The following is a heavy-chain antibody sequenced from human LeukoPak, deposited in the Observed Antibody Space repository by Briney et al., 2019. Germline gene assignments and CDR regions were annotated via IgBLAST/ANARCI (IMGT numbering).Heavy chain of an antibody. J-gene: IGHJ6*03. CDR2: INHSGST. D-gene: IGHD6-13*01. CDR3: ASLWGPSAAGRYYYYYMDV. Sequence: KPSGTLSLTCAVPGGSISSSNWWSWVRQPPGKGLEWIGEINHSGSTNYNPSLKSRVTISVDTSKNQFSLKLSSVTAADTAVYYCASLWGPSAAGRYYYYYMDVWGKGTTVTVSS. CDR1: GGSISSSNW. V-gene: IGHV4-4*02.